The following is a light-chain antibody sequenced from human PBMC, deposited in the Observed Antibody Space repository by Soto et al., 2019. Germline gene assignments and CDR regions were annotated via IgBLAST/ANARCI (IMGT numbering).Light chain of an antibody. V-gene: IGKV3D-11*02. CDR1: QSVSSY. J-gene: IGKJ5*01. Sequence: EIVLTQSPATLSLSPGERATLSCRASQSVSSYLAWYQQKPGQAPRLLIYEASNRATGIPARFSGSGPGTDFTLTISSLEPEDFAVYYCQQRSNWHSVTFGQGTRLEIK. CDR2: EAS. CDR3: QQRSNWHSVT.